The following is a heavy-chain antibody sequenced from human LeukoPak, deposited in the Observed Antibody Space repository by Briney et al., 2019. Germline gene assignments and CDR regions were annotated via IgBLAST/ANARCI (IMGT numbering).Heavy chain of an antibody. D-gene: IGHD6-19*01. CDR2: IYPGDSDT. CDR3: ARHGVAGDYYFDY. J-gene: IGHJ4*02. V-gene: IGHV5-51*01. CDR1: GCSFTNYW. Sequence: GGSLKISCKGSGCSFTNYWIGWVRQMPGKGLEWMGIIYPGDSDTRHSPSFQGQVTISADKSISTASLQWSSLKASDTAMYYCARHGVAGDYYFDYWGQGTLVTVSS.